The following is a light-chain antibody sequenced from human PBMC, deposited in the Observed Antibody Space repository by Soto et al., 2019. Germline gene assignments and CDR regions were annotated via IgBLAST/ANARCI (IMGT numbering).Light chain of an antibody. Sequence: DIQMTPSPSSLSASVGDRVTITCRASQTILRYLNWYQQKPGRAPNLLIYAASNLQSGVPSRFSGSGSGTEFTLTISSLQPEDFATYYCQQSYSTLFSFGPGTKVDIK. J-gene: IGKJ3*01. V-gene: IGKV1-39*01. CDR2: AAS. CDR1: QTILRY. CDR3: QQSYSTLFS.